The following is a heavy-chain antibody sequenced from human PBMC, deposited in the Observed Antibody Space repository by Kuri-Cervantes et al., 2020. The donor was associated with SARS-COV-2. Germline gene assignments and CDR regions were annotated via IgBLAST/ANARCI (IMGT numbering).Heavy chain of an antibody. CDR3: ARDGSPAATYMDV. Sequence: ASVKVSCKASGYTFTGYYMHWVRQAPGQGHEWMRWINPNSGGTNYAQKFQGRVTMTRDTSISTAYMELSRLRSDDTAVYYCARDGSPAATYMDVWGKGTTVTVSS. D-gene: IGHD2-2*01. CDR1: GYTFTGYY. J-gene: IGHJ6*03. CDR2: INPNSGGT. V-gene: IGHV1-2*02.